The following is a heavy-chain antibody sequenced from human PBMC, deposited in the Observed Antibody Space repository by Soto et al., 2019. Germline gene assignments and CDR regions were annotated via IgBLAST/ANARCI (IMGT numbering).Heavy chain of an antibody. V-gene: IGHV1-69*01. D-gene: IGHD2-15*01. CDR2: IIPIFGTA. Sequence: QVQLVQSGAEVKKPGSSVKVSCKASGGTFSNYAISWVRQAPGQGLEWMGGIIPIFGTANYAQKFQGRVTIPADESTSTAYMELSSLRSEDTAVYYCAAYCSGGSCYSDAFDISGQGTMVTVSS. J-gene: IGHJ3*02. CDR3: AAYCSGGSCYSDAFDI. CDR1: GGTFSNYA.